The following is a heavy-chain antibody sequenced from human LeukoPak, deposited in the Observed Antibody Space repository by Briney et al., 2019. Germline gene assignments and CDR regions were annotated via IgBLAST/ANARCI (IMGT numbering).Heavy chain of an antibody. CDR3: ARMYSSSWYVGAWFDP. D-gene: IGHD6-13*01. V-gene: IGHV4-59*01. CDR1: GGSISSYY. J-gene: IGHJ5*02. CDR2: IYYSGST. Sequence: SETLSLTCTVSGGSISSYYWSWIRQPPGKGLEWIGYIYYSGSTNYNPSLKSRVTISVDTSKNQFSRKLSSVTAADTAVYYCARMYSSSWYVGAWFDPWGQGTLVTVSS.